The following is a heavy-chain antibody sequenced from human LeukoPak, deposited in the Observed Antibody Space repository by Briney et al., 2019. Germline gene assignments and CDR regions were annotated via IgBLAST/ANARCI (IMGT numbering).Heavy chain of an antibody. CDR2: FSHTGSP. CDR3: ARQSIAAAGPSFDY. Sequence: SETLSLTCAISGASFSGYSWTWVRQPPGKGLEWIGEFSHTGSPIYNPSLKSRVNISIDTSKNQFSLKLSSVTAADTAVYYCARQSIAAAGPSFDYWGQGTLVTVSS. D-gene: IGHD6-13*01. V-gene: IGHV4-34*01. CDR1: GASFSGYS. J-gene: IGHJ4*02.